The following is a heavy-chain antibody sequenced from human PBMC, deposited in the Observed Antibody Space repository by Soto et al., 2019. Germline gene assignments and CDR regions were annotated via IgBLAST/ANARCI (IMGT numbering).Heavy chain of an antibody. CDR1: GYTFTGYY. CDR2: INPNSGGT. V-gene: IGHV1-2*02. CDR3: ARLKNQGWHGGYYYYGMDV. J-gene: IGHJ6*02. Sequence: VASVKVSCKASGYTFTGYYMHWVRQAPGQGLEWMGWINPNSGGTNYAQKFQGRVTMTRDTSISTAYMELSRLRSDDTAVYYCARLKNQGWHGGYYYYGMDVWGQGTTVTVSS. D-gene: IGHD3-16*01.